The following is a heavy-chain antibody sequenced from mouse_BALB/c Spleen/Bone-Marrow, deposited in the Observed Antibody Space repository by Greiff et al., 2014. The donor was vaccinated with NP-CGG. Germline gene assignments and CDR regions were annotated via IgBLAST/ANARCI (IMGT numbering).Heavy chain of an antibody. CDR2: INPGIGGT. J-gene: IGHJ2*01. Sequence: QVQLKESGDELVRPGTSVKVSCKASGYAFTNYLIEWFKQRPGQGLEWTGRINPGIGGTTYNAKFKGKATLTADKSSTTAYMQLSSLTSDDSAVYFCARFTRDYWGQGTTLTVSS. CDR3: ARFTRDY. V-gene: IGHV1-54*01. CDR1: GYAFTNYL.